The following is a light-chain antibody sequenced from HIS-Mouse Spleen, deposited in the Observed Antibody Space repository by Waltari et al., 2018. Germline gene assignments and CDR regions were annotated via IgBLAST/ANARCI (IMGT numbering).Light chain of an antibody. CDR2: DVS. CDR3: CSYAGSYWV. CDR1: SSDVGCYNS. V-gene: IGLV2-11*01. Sequence: QSALTQPRSVSGSPGQSVTIPCTGTSSDVGCYNSVSWYQQHPGKAPKLMIYDVSKRPSGVPDRFSGSKSGNTASLTISGLQAEDEADYYCCSYAGSYWVFGGGTKLTVL. J-gene: IGLJ3*02.